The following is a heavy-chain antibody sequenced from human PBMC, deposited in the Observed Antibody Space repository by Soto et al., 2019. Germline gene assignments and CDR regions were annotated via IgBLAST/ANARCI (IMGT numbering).Heavy chain of an antibody. CDR1: GYSFTTYG. CDR2: ISGYNGNT. CDR3: AREGPAPYYYYGMDV. V-gene: IGHV1-18*01. J-gene: IGHJ6*02. Sequence: QVQLVQSGGEVKKPGASVKVSCKTSGYSFTTYGISWVRQAPGPGLEWMGWISGYNGNTHYAQKFQGRVSMTTDTSTSTAYMELRSLRSDDTAVYYCAREGPAPYYYYGMDVWGQGTTVTVSS.